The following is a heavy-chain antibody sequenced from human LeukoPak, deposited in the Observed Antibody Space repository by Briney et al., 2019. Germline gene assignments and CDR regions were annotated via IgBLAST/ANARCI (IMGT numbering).Heavy chain of an antibody. J-gene: IGHJ4*02. V-gene: IGHV3-23*01. CDR2: ISGSGGST. Sequence: GGSLRLSCEASGFTFSSYDMNWVRQAPGKGLEWVSVISGSGGSTDYADSVKGRFSISRDNSKNTLYLQMNSLRAEDTAVYYCATSYYYDSSGYYYGFDYWGQGTLVTVSS. CDR1: GFTFSSYD. CDR3: ATSYYYDSSGYYYGFDY. D-gene: IGHD3-22*01.